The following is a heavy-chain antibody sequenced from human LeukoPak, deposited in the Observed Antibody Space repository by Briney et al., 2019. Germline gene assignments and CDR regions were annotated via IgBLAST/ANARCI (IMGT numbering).Heavy chain of an antibody. CDR2: ISSSGATI. V-gene: IGHV3-48*04. CDR1: GFTFKSTF. J-gene: IGHJ4*02. Sequence: GGSLRLSCAVSGFTFKSTFMNWVCQAPGKGLEWVSYISSSGATIYYADSVKGRFFISRDNAKYSLYLQINSLRAEDTAVYYCARTSANYFDYWGQGTLVTVSS. CDR3: ARTSANYFDY. D-gene: IGHD2-15*01.